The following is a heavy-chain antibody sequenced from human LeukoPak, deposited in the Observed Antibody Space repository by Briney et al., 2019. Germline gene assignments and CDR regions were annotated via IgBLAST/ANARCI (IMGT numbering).Heavy chain of an antibody. V-gene: IGHV3-23*01. CDR3: AKDYSGSYYVGDVVDY. CDR2: ISGSGGST. CDR1: GFTVSSNY. J-gene: IGHJ4*02. D-gene: IGHD1-26*01. Sequence: GGSLRLSCAASGFTVSSNYMSWVRQAPGKGLEWVSAISGSGGSTYHADSVKGRFTISRDNSKNTLYLQMNSLRAEDTAVYHCAKDYSGSYYVGDVVDYWGQGTLVTVSS.